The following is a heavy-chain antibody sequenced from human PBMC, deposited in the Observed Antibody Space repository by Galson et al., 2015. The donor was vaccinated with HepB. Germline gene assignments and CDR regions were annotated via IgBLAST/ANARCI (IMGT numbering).Heavy chain of an antibody. V-gene: IGHV3-11*06. CDR3: ARDFLREGYESFDY. CDR1: GFTFSDYY. Sequence: SLRLSCAASGFTFSDYYMSWIRQAPGKGLEWVAYISISSSYTNYADSVKGRFTISRDNAKNSLYLQMNSLRAEDTAVYYCARDFLREGYESFDYWGQGTLVTVSS. CDR2: ISISSSYT. J-gene: IGHJ4*02. D-gene: IGHD5-24*01.